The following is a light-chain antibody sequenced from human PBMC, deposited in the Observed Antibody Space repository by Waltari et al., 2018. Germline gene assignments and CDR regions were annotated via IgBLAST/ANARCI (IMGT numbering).Light chain of an antibody. CDR3: QAWDSTYARV. Sequence: SYELTQPTSVSVAPGQTASITCTGDKLGAKYACWYQQKPGQSPVLGIHQNTKRPSGIPERFSGSNSGNTATLTISGTQTIDEADYYCQAWDSTYARVFGGGTKLTVL. CDR2: QNT. J-gene: IGLJ2*01. V-gene: IGLV3-1*01. CDR1: KLGAKY.